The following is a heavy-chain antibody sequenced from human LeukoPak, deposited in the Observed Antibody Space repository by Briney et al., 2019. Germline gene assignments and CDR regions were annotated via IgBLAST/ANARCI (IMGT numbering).Heavy chain of an antibody. CDR1: GYTLTELS. Sequence: GASVKVSCKVSGYTLTELSMHWVRQAPGKGLEWMGGFDPEDGETIHAQKFQGRVTMTEDTSTDTAYMELSSLRSEDTAVYYCATLNSGYDIHYYYYYMDVWGKGTTVTVSS. CDR3: ATLNSGYDIHYYYYYMDV. CDR2: FDPEDGET. D-gene: IGHD5-12*01. V-gene: IGHV1-24*01. J-gene: IGHJ6*03.